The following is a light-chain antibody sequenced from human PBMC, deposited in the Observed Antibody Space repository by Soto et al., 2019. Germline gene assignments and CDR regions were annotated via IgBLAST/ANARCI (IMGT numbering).Light chain of an antibody. CDR2: DAS. CDR1: QSISIW. CDR3: QQYNSYRT. V-gene: IGKV1-5*01. J-gene: IGKJ1*01. Sequence: DIQMTQSPSTLCASVGDRVTITCRARQSISIWLAWYQQKPGKAPKLLIYDASILESGVPSRFSGSGSGTEFTLTISSLQPDDFATYYCQQYNSYRTFGQGTKVDI.